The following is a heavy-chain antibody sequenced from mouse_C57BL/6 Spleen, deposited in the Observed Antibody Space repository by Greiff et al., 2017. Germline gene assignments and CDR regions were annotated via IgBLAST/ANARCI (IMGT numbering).Heavy chain of an antibody. CDR1: GYTFTSYW. D-gene: IGHD1-1*01. CDR3: ARSSYCGSSYEDYFDY. Sequence: VQLQQSGAELAKPGASVKLSCKASGYTFTSYWMHWVKQRPGQGLEWIGYINPSSGYTKYNQKFKDKATLTADKYSSTAYMQLSSLTYEDSAVYYYARSSYCGSSYEDYFDYWGQGTTLTVSS. J-gene: IGHJ2*01. CDR2: INPSSGYT. V-gene: IGHV1-7*01.